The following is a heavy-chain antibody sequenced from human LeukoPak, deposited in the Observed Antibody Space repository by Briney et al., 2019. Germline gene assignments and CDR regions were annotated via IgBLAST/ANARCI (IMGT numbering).Heavy chain of an antibody. CDR3: ATSKRHYYDSSGYHYGY. J-gene: IGHJ4*02. CDR1: GYTLTELS. CDR2: FDPEDGET. D-gene: IGHD3-22*01. V-gene: IGHV1-24*01. Sequence: ASVEVSCKVSGYTLTELSMHWVRQAPGKGLEWMGGFDPEDGETIYAQKFQGRVTMTEDTSTDTAYMELSSLRSEDTAVYYCATSKRHYYDSSGYHYGYWGQGTLVTVSS.